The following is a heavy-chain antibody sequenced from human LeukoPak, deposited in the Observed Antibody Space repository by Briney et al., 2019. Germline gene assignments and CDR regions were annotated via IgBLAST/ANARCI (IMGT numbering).Heavy chain of an antibody. V-gene: IGHV3-48*03. CDR3: ARVGDYYDSSGYDY. D-gene: IGHD3-22*01. Sequence: GGSLRLSCAASGFTFTSHDMNWVRQAPQKGLEWLAYISDAGNTVYYADSVKGRFTISRDNAKNSLYLQMNSLRAEDTAVYYCARVGDYYDSSGYDYWGQGTLVTVSS. J-gene: IGHJ4*02. CDR2: ISDAGNTV. CDR1: GFTFTSHD.